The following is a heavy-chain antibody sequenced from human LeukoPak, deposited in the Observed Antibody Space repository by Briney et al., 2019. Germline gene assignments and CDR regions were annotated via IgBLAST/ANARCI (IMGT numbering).Heavy chain of an antibody. D-gene: IGHD3-10*01. CDR1: GGSFSGYY. J-gene: IGHJ4*02. V-gene: IGHV4-34*01. CDR3: ARGVTMVRGVLYYFDY. Sequence: SETLSLTCAVYGGSFSGYYWSWIRQPPGKGLEWIGEINHSGSTSYNPSLKSRVTISVDTSKNQFSLKLSSVTAADTAVYYCARGVTMVRGVLYYFDYWGQGTLVTVSS. CDR2: INHSGST.